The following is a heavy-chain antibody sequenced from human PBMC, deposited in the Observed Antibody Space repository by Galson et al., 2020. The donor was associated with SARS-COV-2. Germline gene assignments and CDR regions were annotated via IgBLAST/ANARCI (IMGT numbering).Heavy chain of an antibody. CDR1: GGSISSGGYY. CDR2: IYYSGST. Sequence: SETLSLTCTVSGGSISSGGYYWSWIRQPPGKGLEWIGYIYYSGSTYYNPSLKSRVTISVDTSKNQFSLKLSSVTAADTAVYYCARGNGPKWLSNGLDAFEIWGQGKMVTVSS. J-gene: IGHJ3*02. V-gene: IGHV4-31*03. D-gene: IGHD3-22*01. CDR3: ARGNGPKWLSNGLDAFEI.